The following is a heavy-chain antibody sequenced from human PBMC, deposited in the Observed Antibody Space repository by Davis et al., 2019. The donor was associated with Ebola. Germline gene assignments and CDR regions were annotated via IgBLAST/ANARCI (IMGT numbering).Heavy chain of an antibody. V-gene: IGHV3-30*04. D-gene: IGHD6-19*01. CDR2: ISYDGSNK. CDR3: AKDRGSVVVAGINY. CDR1: GFTFSSYA. J-gene: IGHJ4*02. Sequence: GESLKISCAASGFTFSSYAMHWVRQAPGKGLEWVAVISYDGSNKYYADSVKGRFTISRDNSKNTLYLQMNSLRAEDTAVYYCAKDRGSVVVAGINYWGQGTLVTVSS.